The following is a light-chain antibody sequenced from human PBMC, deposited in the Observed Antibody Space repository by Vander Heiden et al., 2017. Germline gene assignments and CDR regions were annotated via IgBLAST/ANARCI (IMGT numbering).Light chain of an antibody. CDR2: AAS. CDR1: QSMINY. CDR3: QQSYTSPRT. J-gene: IGKJ1*01. V-gene: IGKV1-39*01. Sequence: DTQMTQSPPSLSASVGDRVNIACRACQSMINYVTWYQQKTGKAPKLLIYAASSLQSGGTSRFSGRGSGTDFTLSISSLQPEDFATYYCQQSYTSPRTCGQGTKVEIK.